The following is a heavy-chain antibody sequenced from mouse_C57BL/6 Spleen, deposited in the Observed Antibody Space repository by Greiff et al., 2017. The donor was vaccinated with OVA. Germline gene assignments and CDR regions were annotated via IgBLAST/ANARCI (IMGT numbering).Heavy chain of an antibody. D-gene: IGHD1-1*01. V-gene: IGHV1-80*01. CDR1: GYAFSSYW. Sequence: VQLQQSGAELVKPGASVKISCKASGYAFSSYWMNWVKQRPGKGLEWIGQIYPGDGDTNYNGQFKGKATLTADTYSSTAYMQLSSLTTEDSAVDFCARITTVGWYFDVWGTGTTVTVSS. J-gene: IGHJ1*03. CDR2: IYPGDGDT. CDR3: ARITTVGWYFDV.